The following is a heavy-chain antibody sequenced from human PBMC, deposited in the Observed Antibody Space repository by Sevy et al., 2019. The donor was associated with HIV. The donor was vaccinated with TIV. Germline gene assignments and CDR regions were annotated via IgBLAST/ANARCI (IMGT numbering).Heavy chain of an antibody. D-gene: IGHD3-22*01. V-gene: IGHV3-21*01. CDR1: GFTFSSYS. CDR3: ARGYDSSWLDAFDI. J-gene: IGHJ3*02. CDR2: ISSSSSYI. Sequence: GGSLRLSCVASGFTFSSYSMNWVRQAPGKGLEWVSSISSSSSYIYYADSVKGRFTISRDNAKNSLYLQMNSLRAEDTAVYYCARGYDSSWLDAFDIWGQGTMVTVSS.